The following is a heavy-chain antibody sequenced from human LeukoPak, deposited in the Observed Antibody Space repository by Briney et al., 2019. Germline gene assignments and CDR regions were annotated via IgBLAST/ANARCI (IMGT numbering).Heavy chain of an antibody. J-gene: IGHJ4*02. Sequence: GGSLRLSCAASGFTFSGSALHWVRQAPGKGLERVANIKTDGGEKYYMESVKGRFTISRDNAKNSLYLQMNSLTVEDTAVYYCARDMGWQQFDQWGQGTLVTVSS. CDR3: ARDMGWQQFDQ. V-gene: IGHV3-7*01. CDR1: GFTFSGSA. D-gene: IGHD5-24*01. CDR2: IKTDGGEK.